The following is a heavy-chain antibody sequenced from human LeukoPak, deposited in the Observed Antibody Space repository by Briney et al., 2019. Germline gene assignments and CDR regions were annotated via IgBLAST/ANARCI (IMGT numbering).Heavy chain of an antibody. V-gene: IGHV1-2*02. CDR3: ARDSFRLYCSSTSCWGKYYFDY. CDR1: GYTFTGYY. J-gene: IGHJ4*02. Sequence: GASVTVSCKASGYTFTGYYMHWVRQAPGQGLEWMGWINPNSGGTNYAQNFQGRVTMTRDTSISTVYMELSRLRSDDTAVYYCARDSFRLYCSSTSCWGKYYFDYWGQGTLVTVSS. CDR2: INPNSGGT. D-gene: IGHD2-2*01.